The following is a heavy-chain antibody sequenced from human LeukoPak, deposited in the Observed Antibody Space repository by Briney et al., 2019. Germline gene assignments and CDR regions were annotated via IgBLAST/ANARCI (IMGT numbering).Heavy chain of an antibody. V-gene: IGHV3-21*01. J-gene: IGHJ4*02. Sequence: PGGSLRLSCAASGFTFSSYSMNWVRQAPGKGLEWVSSISSSSYIYYADSVKGRFTISRDNAKNSLYLQMNSLRAEDTAVYYCARAKRVGANKSYFDYWGQGTLVTVSS. CDR3: ARAKRVGANKSYFDY. D-gene: IGHD1-26*01. CDR1: GFTFSSYS. CDR2: ISSSSYI.